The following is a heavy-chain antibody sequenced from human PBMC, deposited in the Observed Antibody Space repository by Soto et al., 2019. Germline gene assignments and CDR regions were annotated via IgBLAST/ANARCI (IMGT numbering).Heavy chain of an antibody. J-gene: IGHJ4*02. D-gene: IGHD5-12*01. CDR1: GFTFSSYG. V-gene: IGHV3-33*01. CDR2: IWYDGSNK. CDR3: ARDSRRRWLPFDY. Sequence: QVQLVESGGGVVQPGRSLRLSCAASGFTFSSYGMHWVRQAPGKGLEWVAVIWYDGSNKYYADSVKGRFTISRDNSKNTLYLQMNSLRAEDTAVYYCARDSRRRWLPFDYWGQGTLVTVSS.